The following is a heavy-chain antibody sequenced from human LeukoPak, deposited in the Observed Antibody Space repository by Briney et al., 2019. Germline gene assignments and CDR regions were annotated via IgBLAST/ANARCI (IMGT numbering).Heavy chain of an antibody. Sequence: GGSLRLSCAASGFTFSNYNMNWVRQAPGKGLEWVSSISSSSSYIYYADSAKGRFTMSRDNAKNSLYLQMNSLRAEDTAVYYCAIPPPEGGDTSVYEGDYWGQGTLVTVSS. CDR2: ISSSSSYI. J-gene: IGHJ4*02. V-gene: IGHV3-21*01. CDR3: AIPPPEGGDTSVYEGDY. D-gene: IGHD3-22*01. CDR1: GFTFSNYN.